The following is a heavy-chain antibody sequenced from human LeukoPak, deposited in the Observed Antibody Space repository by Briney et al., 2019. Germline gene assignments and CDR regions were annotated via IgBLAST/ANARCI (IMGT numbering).Heavy chain of an antibody. V-gene: IGHV1-2*02. D-gene: IGHD3-10*01. CDR3: ARDIGDYYGSGSYWLL. Sequence: ASANLSCEASGYSFIDYYIHWVRQAPGQGLEWMGWVNPHSGGTKFAQKFQGRVTMTRDTSINTAYMEVSSLRSDDTAVYYCARDIGDYYGSGSYWLLWGQGTLVTVAS. CDR1: GYSFIDYY. J-gene: IGHJ4*02. CDR2: VNPHSGGT.